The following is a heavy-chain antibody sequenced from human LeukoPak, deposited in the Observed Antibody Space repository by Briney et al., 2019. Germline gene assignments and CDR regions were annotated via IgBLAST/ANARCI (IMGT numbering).Heavy chain of an antibody. D-gene: IGHD3-10*01. Sequence: PVESLKISCQASGYNFTTYWIGWARQMPGKGLEWMGIIYPGDSDTRYSPSFQGQVTISADKSIHTAYLQWDTLQASDTAIYYCARHSGSLSWGQGTLVTVSS. J-gene: IGHJ4*02. V-gene: IGHV5-51*01. CDR1: GYNFTTYW. CDR3: ARHSGSLS. CDR2: IYPGDSDT.